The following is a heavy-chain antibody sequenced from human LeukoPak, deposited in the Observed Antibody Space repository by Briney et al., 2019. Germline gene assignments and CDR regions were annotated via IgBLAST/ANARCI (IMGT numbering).Heavy chain of an antibody. V-gene: IGHV3-48*02. CDR2: ISSTSTT. D-gene: IGHD3-10*01. CDR1: GFTFSSYA. Sequence: GGSLRLSCAASGFTFSSYAMSWVRQAPGKGLEWVSHISSTSTTYYADSVKGRFTTSRDNAKNLLYLQMNSLRDEDTAVYYCAAAGDYWGQGTLVTVSS. CDR3: AAAGDY. J-gene: IGHJ4*02.